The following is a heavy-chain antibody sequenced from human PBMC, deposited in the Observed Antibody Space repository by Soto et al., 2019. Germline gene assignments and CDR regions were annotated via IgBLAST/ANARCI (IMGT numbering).Heavy chain of an antibody. CDR2: INHSGST. D-gene: IGHD3-9*01. V-gene: IGHV4-34*01. CDR3: AREIKPYYDILTGYPDGMDV. CDR1: GGSFSGYY. J-gene: IGHJ6*02. Sequence: PSETLSLTCAVYGGSFSGYYWSWIRQPPGKGLEWSGEINHSGSTNYNPSLKSRVTISVDTSKNQFSLKLSSVTAADTAVYYCAREIKPYYDILTGYPDGMDVWGQGTTVTVSS.